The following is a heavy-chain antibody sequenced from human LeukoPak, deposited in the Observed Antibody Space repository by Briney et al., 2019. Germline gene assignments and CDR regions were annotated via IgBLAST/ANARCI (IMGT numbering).Heavy chain of an antibody. CDR2: INHSGST. CDR3: ARAYCGGDCYTYYYYGMDV. CDR1: GGSISSGGYS. V-gene: IGHV4-30-2*01. D-gene: IGHD2-21*02. J-gene: IGHJ6*02. Sequence: KPSETLSLTCAVSGGSISSGGYSWSWIRQPPGKGLEWIGYINHSGSTYYNPYLKSRVTISVDRSKNQFSLKLSSVTAADTAVYYCARAYCGGDCYTYYYYGMDVWGQGTTVTVSS.